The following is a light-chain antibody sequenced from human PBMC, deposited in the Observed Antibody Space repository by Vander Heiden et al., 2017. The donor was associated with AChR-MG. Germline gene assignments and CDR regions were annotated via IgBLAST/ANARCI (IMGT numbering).Light chain of an antibody. CDR1: SSNIGRNT. J-gene: IGLJ3*02. CDR3: AAGDDSRNAWV. CDR2: GNN. Sequence: QSVLTQPPSASGTPGQRVTISCSGSSSNIGRNTVNWYHQPPEPAPNLLLYGNNQRPSGVPARFSGSKSATSASLAISGLQPEDEADYYCAAGDDSRNAWVFGGGTKLTVL. V-gene: IGLV1-44*01.